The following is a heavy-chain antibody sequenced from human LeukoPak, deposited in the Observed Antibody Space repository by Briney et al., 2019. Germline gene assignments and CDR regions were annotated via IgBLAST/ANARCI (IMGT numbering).Heavy chain of an antibody. Sequence: GSSVNVSCKASGGTYSSYAISWVRQAPGQGLEWMGGIIPIFGTANYAQKFQGRVTITTDESTSTAYMELSSLRSEDTAVYYCARSTSHCSSTSCYGFWFDPWGQGTLVTVSS. CDR1: GGTYSSYA. V-gene: IGHV1-69*05. D-gene: IGHD2-2*01. CDR3: ARSTSHCSSTSCYGFWFDP. J-gene: IGHJ5*02. CDR2: IIPIFGTA.